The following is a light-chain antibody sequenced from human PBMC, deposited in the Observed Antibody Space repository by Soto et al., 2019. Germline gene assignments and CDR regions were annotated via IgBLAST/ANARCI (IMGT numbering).Light chain of an antibody. CDR3: QQYNTYSSLT. CDR2: DAS. J-gene: IGKJ4*01. Sequence: IQRTQSPSTLSASLGEMVAITFRASQSISSWLAWYQRKLGRAPRLLIYDASSLESGVPSRFSGSGYGTEFTLTISSLQPDDFATYYCQQYNTYSSLTFGGGTKVDIK. CDR1: QSISSW. V-gene: IGKV1-5*01.